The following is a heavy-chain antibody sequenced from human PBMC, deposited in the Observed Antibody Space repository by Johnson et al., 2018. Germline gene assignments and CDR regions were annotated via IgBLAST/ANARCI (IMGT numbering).Heavy chain of an antibody. CDR1: GFTFSSYG. Sequence: QVQLVESGGGVVQPGRSLRLSCAASGFTFSSYGMHWVRQAPGKGLEWVAVISYAGSNKYYAASVKGRFPISRENAKNTLYLQMHSLRAEDTAMYYCAKHYYYDTSAYDAFDIWCQGTMVTVSS. CDR2: ISYAGSNK. J-gene: IGHJ3*02. V-gene: IGHV3-30*18. CDR3: AKHYYYDTSAYDAFDI. D-gene: IGHD3-22*01.